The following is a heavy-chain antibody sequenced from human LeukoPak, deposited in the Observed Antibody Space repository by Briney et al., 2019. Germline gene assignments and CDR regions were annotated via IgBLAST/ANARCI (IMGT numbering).Heavy chain of an antibody. CDR2: IKQDGSKK. V-gene: IGHV3-7*04. CDR3: TRVGYIDEGIDY. Sequence: GGSLRLSCVASGFPFSSYWMTWVRQAPGKGLKWVANIKQDGSKKSYVDSVKGRFTISRDNAKNSLYLQMNSLRAEDTAIYYCTRVGYIDEGIDYWGQGTLVTVSS. CDR1: GFPFSSYW. D-gene: IGHD5-24*01. J-gene: IGHJ4*02.